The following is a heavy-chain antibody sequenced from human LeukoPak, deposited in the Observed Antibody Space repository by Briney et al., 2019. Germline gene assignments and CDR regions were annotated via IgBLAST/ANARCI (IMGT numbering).Heavy chain of an antibody. CDR2: TYYRSTWYN. CDR3: ARRLTQYDCFDP. CDR1: GDSVSSNSVT. Sequence: SQTLSLACAISGDSVSSNSVTWNWIRQSPSRGLEWLGRTYYRSTWYNDYAVSVRGRITVNPDTSKNQFSLHLNSVTPEDTAVYYCARRLTQYDCFDPWGQGILVTVSS. V-gene: IGHV6-1*01. D-gene: IGHD2-2*01. J-gene: IGHJ5*02.